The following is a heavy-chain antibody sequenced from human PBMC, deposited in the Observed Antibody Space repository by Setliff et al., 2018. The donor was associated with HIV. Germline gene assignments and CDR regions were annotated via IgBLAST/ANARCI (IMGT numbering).Heavy chain of an antibody. Sequence: PSETLSLTCTVSGGSISSYYWRWIRQPPGKGLEWIGYIYYSGSSKNTPSLKSRVTISVDTPKNEFSMKLSSMTAADTAVYYCARGIAVAGPYFDYWGQGTLVTVSS. J-gene: IGHJ4*02. CDR3: ARGIAVAGPYFDY. CDR2: IYYSGSS. V-gene: IGHV4-59*01. D-gene: IGHD6-19*01. CDR1: GGSISSYY.